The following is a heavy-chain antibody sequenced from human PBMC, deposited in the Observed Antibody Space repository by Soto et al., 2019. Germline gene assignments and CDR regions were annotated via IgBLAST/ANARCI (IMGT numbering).Heavy chain of an antibody. D-gene: IGHD6-13*01. Sequence: EVHLLESGGGLVHPGESLRLSCGASGFTFSTCVMTWVRQAPGKGLEWVSCITDSGSGTYYADSVKGRFTISRYNSKNTMYLQMNNLRNEDTGVYYCAKGLINGRWYAEDWGQGTLVTVSS. CDR2: ITDSGSGT. CDR1: GFTFSTCV. J-gene: IGHJ4*02. CDR3: AKGLINGRWYAED. V-gene: IGHV3-23*01.